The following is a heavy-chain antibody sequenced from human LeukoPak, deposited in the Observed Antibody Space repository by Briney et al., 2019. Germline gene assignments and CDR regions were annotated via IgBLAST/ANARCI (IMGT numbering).Heavy chain of an antibody. D-gene: IGHD5-18*01. CDR1: GGSFSGYY. Sequence: SETLSLTCAVYGGSFSGYYWSWIRQPPGKGLEWIGEINHSGSTNYNPSLKSRITISVDTSKNQFSLKLSSVTAADTAVYYCARRAWIQHSWYFDRWGRGTLVTVSS. J-gene: IGHJ2*01. V-gene: IGHV4-34*01. CDR3: ARRAWIQHSWYFDR. CDR2: INHSGST.